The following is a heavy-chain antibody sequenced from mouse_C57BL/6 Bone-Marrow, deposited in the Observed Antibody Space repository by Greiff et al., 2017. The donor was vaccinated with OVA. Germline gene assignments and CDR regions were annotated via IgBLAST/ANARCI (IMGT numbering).Heavy chain of an antibody. CDR3: ARWLLPMDY. J-gene: IGHJ4*01. Sequence: EVQRVESGGGLVKPGGSLKLSCAASGFTFSSYAMSWVRQTPEKRLEWVATISDGGSYTYYPDNVKGRFTISRDNAKNNQYLQLSHLKSEDTAMYYCARWLLPMDYWGQGTSVTVSS. CDR1: GFTFSSYA. D-gene: IGHD2-3*01. CDR2: ISDGGSYT. V-gene: IGHV5-4*01.